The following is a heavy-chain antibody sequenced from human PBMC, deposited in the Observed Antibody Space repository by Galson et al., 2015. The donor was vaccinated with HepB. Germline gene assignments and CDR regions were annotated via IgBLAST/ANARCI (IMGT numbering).Heavy chain of an antibody. CDR1: GYIFSHHG. CDR3: ARDPSNTSGRWVYLDY. Sequence: SVKVSCKASGYIFSHHGISWVRQAPGQGLEWMGWISAYNGDTHYQQNLQGRLTMTTDTSTSTAYMELRSLRSDDTAIYYCARDPSNTSGRWVYLDYWGQGTLVTVSS. CDR2: ISAYNGDT. J-gene: IGHJ4*02. D-gene: IGHD6-19*01. V-gene: IGHV1-18*01.